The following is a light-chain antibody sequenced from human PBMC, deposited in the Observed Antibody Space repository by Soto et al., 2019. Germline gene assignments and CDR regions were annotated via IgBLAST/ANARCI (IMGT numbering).Light chain of an antibody. CDR1: QSVTSN. J-gene: IGKJ1*01. Sequence: EIGMTQSAATLSVSRGERATLSCRAGQSVTSNFAWYQQKPGQAPRLLIYDASTRATGIPARFSGSGSGTEFTLTVSSLQSADFAVYSCQQYTNWPPWTFGRGTKVDI. CDR2: DAS. V-gene: IGKV3-15*01. CDR3: QQYTNWPPWT.